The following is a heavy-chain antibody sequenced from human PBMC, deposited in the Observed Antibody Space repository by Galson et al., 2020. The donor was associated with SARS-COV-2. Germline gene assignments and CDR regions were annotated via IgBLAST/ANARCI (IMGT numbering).Heavy chain of an antibody. J-gene: IGHJ3*01. CDR1: GVTFSTYD. Sequence: GESLKISCAASGVTFSTYDMNWVRQAPGKGLEWLSYINSGSNSIYYADSVKGRFTISRDNAKNSLYLQMNSLRAEDTALYYCARDYYDSSGYLWGQGTMVTVSS. V-gene: IGHV3-48*01. CDR2: INSGSNSI. D-gene: IGHD3-22*01. CDR3: ARDYYDSSGYL.